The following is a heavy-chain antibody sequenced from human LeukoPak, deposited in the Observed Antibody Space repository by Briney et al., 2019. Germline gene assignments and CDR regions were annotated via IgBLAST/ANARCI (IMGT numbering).Heavy chain of an antibody. CDR1: GGTFSSYT. J-gene: IGHJ5*02. D-gene: IGHD1-7*01. CDR3: ARGEGWNYVSWFDP. Sequence: SVKVSCKASGGTFSSYTISWVRQAPGQGLEWMGRIIPILGIANYAQKFQGRVTITADKSTSTAYMELSNLRSEDTAVYYCARGEGWNYVSWFDPWGQGTLVTVSS. V-gene: IGHV1-69*02. CDR2: IIPILGIA.